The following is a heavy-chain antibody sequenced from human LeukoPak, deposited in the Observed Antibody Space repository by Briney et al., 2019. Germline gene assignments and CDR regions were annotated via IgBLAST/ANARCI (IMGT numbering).Heavy chain of an antibody. Sequence: GGSLRLSCEASGFTFNNYAMSWVRQAPGKGPDWVSTITNSGGATYYADSVKGRFTISRDNSQKTLYLEMNSLRAEDTAVYYCVKYSRYFDYGGQGTLVTVSS. D-gene: IGHD2-15*01. CDR2: ITNSGGAT. V-gene: IGHV3-23*01. CDR1: GFTFNNYA. CDR3: VKYSRYFDY. J-gene: IGHJ4*02.